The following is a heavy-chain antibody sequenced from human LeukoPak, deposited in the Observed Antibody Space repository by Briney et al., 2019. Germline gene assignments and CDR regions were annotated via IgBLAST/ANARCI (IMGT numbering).Heavy chain of an antibody. CDR3: ARYSPAPLDAFEI. J-gene: IGHJ3*02. CDR2: ISGSGGST. CDR1: GFTFSSYA. Sequence: GSLRLSCAASGFTFSSYAMSWVRQAPGKGLEWVSAISGSGGSTHYADSVKGRFTISRDNSKNTLYLQMNSLRAEDTAVYYCARYSPAPLDAFEIWGQGTMVSVSS. D-gene: IGHD5-12*01. V-gene: IGHV3-23*01.